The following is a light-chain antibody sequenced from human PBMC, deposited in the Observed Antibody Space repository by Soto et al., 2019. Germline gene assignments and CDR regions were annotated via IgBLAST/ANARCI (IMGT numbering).Light chain of an antibody. V-gene: IGLV1-44*01. J-gene: IGLJ2*01. CDR1: TSNIGTNT. CDR2: SND. CDR3: ATWDDSLNVV. Sequence: QPVLTQSPSASGTPGQRVSISCSGSTSNIGTNTVSWYQHVPGTAPKLLIYSNDQRPSAVPGRFSGSKSGTSASVAISGLLSEDEADYYCATWDDSLNVVFGGGTKLTVL.